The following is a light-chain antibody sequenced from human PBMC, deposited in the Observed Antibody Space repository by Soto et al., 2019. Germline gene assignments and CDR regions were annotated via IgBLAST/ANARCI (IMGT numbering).Light chain of an antibody. Sequence: EIVLTQSPVTLSLSPVERSTRSCRASQSISSPYLAWYQQKPGQAPRLLIDGASNRATDIPDRFSGSGSGTDFTLTISRLEPEDFAVYYCQQYDSWTFGQGTKVDIK. V-gene: IGKV3-20*01. CDR2: GAS. CDR1: QSISSPY. CDR3: QQYDSWT. J-gene: IGKJ1*01.